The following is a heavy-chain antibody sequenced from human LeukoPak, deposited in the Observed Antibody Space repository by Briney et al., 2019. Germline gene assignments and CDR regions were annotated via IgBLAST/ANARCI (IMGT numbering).Heavy chain of an antibody. CDR2: LTGGDGGT. V-gene: IGHV3-23*01. D-gene: IGHD1-26*01. J-gene: IGHJ4*02. CDR3: AKRLLVGTTVRPYFDY. Sequence: GGSLRLSCAASGFTFSTSAMSWVRQAPGNGLEWVSTLTGGDGGTYYTDSVKGRFTISRDNSKRTLYLEMKSLRAEDTALYYCAKRLLVGTTVRPYFDYWGQGTPVTVSS. CDR1: GFTFSTSA.